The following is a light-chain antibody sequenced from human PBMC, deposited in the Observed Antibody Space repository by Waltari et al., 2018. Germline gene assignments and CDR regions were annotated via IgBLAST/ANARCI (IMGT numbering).Light chain of an antibody. J-gene: IGKJ4*01. CDR3: QKYNDVPQP. CDR1: QDIYIH. V-gene: IGKV1-27*01. CDR2: GAS. Sequence: DIQMTQSPSSLSASVGDRVTITCRASQDIYIHLAWYQQKPGEVPKLLIYGASTLHSGVPSRFSGRRSGTDFTLTISSLHPEDFATYYCQKYNDVPQPFGGGTKVE.